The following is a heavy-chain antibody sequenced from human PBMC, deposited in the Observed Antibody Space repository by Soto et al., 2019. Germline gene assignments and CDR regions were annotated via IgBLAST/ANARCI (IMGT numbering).Heavy chain of an antibody. CDR3: ARVILDDTAMVTHAFDY. D-gene: IGHD5-18*01. CDR2: IIPIFGTA. V-gene: IGHV1-69*01. J-gene: IGHJ4*02. Sequence: QVQLVQSGAEVKKPGSSVKVSCKASGGTFSSYAISWVRQAPGQGLEWMGGIIPIFGTANYAQKFQGRVTITADESTSTAYMELSSLRSEDTAVYYCARVILDDTAMVTHAFDYWGQGTLVTVSS. CDR1: GGTFSSYA.